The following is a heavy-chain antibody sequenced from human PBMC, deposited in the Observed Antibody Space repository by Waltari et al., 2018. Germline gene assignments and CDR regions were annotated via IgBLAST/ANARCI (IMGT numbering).Heavy chain of an antibody. V-gene: IGHV1-8*01. Sequence: QVQLVQSGAEVKKPGASVKVSCKASGYTCTRYDTNWVRQATGQGLEWKGWMNPNRGNTGYAQKFQGRVTRTRNTSISTAYMELSSLRSEDTAVYYCARGKPRGYYYYGMDVWGQGTTVTVSS. CDR1: GYTCTRYD. D-gene: IGHD3-10*01. CDR2: MNPNRGNT. J-gene: IGHJ6*02. CDR3: ARGKPRGYYYYGMDV.